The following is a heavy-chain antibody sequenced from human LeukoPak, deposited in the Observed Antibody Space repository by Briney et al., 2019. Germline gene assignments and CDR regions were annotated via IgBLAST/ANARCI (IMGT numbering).Heavy chain of an antibody. D-gene: IGHD3-10*01. J-gene: IGHJ4*02. CDR1: GFTFDDYA. CDR2: ISWNSGSI. CDR3: AKGGEAYYGSGSRIPFDY. Sequence: GGSLRLSCAASGFTFDDYAMHWVRQAPGKGLEWVSGISWNSGSIGYADSVKGRFTISRDNAKNSLYLQMNSLRAEDTALYYCAKGGEAYYGSGSRIPFDYWGQGTLVTVSS. V-gene: IGHV3-9*01.